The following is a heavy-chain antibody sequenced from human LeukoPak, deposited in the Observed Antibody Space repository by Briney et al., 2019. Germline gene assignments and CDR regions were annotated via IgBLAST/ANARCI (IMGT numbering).Heavy chain of an antibody. CDR2: ISYDGSNK. CDR1: GFTFSDYY. Sequence: PGGSLRLSCAASGFTFSDYYMGWIRQAPGKGLEWVAVISYDGSNKYYADSVKGRFTISRDNSKNTLYLQMNSLRAEDTAVYYCARARYSSGWYGLDYWGQGTLVTVSS. D-gene: IGHD6-19*01. J-gene: IGHJ4*02. V-gene: IGHV3-30*03. CDR3: ARARYSSGWYGLDY.